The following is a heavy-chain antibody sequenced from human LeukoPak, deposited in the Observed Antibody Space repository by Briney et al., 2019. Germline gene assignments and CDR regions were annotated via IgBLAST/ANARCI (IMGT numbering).Heavy chain of an antibody. J-gene: IGHJ4*02. Sequence: PSDTLSLTCTVSGGSISSSNSYWAWIRQPPGKGLEWIGTIYNSGSTYYSPSLKSRVTMSVDTSKNQLSLKLSSVTAADTAVYYCASKVAGSMIDYWGQGTLVIVST. CDR2: IYNSGST. CDR3: ASKVAGSMIDY. D-gene: IGHD2/OR15-2a*01. V-gene: IGHV4-39*01. CDR1: GGSISSSNSY.